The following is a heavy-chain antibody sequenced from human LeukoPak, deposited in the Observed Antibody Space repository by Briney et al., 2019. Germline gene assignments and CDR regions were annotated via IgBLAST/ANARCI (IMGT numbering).Heavy chain of an antibody. CDR1: GFTFSTYG. D-gene: IGHD2-2*01. CDR3: ARDRIVVVPAAIPDAFDI. CDR2: ISSSSSYI. J-gene: IGHJ3*02. Sequence: PGGSLRLSCAASGFTFSTYGMHWVRQAPGKGLEWVSSISSSSSYIYYADSVKGRFTISRDNAKNSLYLQMNSLRAEDTAVYYCARDRIVVVPAAIPDAFDIWGRGTMVTVSS. V-gene: IGHV3-21*01.